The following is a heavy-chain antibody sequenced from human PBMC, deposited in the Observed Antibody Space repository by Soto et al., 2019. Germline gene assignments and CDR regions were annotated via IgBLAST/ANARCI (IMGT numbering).Heavy chain of an antibody. J-gene: IGHJ6*02. V-gene: IGHV4-59*12. Sequence: SETLSLTCTVSGGSISSFYWSWIRQSPGKGLEWIGYIYNSGSTYYNPSLESRITISVDTSKSQFSLKLSSVTAADTAVYYCARDRYDFWSGTGGYYYYGMDVWGQGTTVTVSS. CDR2: IYNSGST. D-gene: IGHD3-3*01. CDR1: GGSISSFY. CDR3: ARDRYDFWSGTGGYYYYGMDV.